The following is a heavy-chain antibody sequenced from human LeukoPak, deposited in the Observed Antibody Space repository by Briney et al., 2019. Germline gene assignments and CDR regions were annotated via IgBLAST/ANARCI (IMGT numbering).Heavy chain of an antibody. CDR1: GFTFSSYW. J-gene: IGHJ4*02. Sequence: PGGSLRLSCAASGFTFSSYWMHWVRQAPGKGLVWVSRIHTDGSSTSYADSVKGRFTISRDNAKNTLYRQMNSLRAEDTAVYYCARDRDGYSTIYWGQGTLVTVSS. V-gene: IGHV3-74*01. CDR3: ARDRDGYSTIY. D-gene: IGHD6-13*01. CDR2: IHTDGSST.